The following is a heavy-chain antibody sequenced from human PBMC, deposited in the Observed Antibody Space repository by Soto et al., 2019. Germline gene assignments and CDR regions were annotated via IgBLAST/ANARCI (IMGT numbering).Heavy chain of an antibody. J-gene: IGHJ3*02. D-gene: IGHD6-25*01. CDR3: AADAALHDDAFDI. V-gene: IGHV1-58*01. CDR2: IVVGSGNT. Sequence: SVKVSCKASGFTFTSSAVQWVRQARGQRLEWIGWIVVGSGNTNYAQKFQERVTITRDMSTSTAYMELSSLRSEDTAVYYCAADAALHDDAFDIWGQGTMVTVSS. CDR1: GFTFTSSA.